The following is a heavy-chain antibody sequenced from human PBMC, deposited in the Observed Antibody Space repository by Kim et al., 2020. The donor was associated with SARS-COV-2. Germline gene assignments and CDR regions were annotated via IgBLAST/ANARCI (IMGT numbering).Heavy chain of an antibody. J-gene: IGHJ4*02. CDR2: ISSSSSYI. D-gene: IGHD5-12*01. CDR1: GFTFSSYS. Sequence: GGSLRLSCAASGFTFSSYSMNWVRQAPGKGLEWVSSISSSSSYIYYADSVKGRFTISRDNAKNSLYLQMNSLRAEDTAVYYCASGHSGYDAHFDYWGQGTLVTVSS. CDR3: ASGHSGYDAHFDY. V-gene: IGHV3-21*01.